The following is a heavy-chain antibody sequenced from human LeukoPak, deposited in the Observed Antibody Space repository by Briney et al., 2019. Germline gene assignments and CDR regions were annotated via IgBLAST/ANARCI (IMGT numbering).Heavy chain of an antibody. V-gene: IGHV1-18*01. CDR1: GYTFTSYG. J-gene: IGHJ4*02. Sequence: GASVKVSCKASGYTFTSYGISWVRQAPGQGLEWMGWIRGYNGNTNCAQKFQGRVTMTTETSTRTAYMELRSLRSADTAVYYCARTDIRAIASSGWYGFDYWGQGTLVTVSS. CDR2: IRGYNGNT. D-gene: IGHD6-19*01. CDR3: ARTDIRAIASSGWYGFDY.